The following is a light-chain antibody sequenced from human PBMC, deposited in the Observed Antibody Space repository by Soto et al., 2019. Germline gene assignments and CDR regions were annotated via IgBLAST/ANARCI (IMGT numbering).Light chain of an antibody. V-gene: IGKV3-20*01. CDR3: QQYGSSFT. CDR2: GAS. Sequence: EIVLTQSPGTLSLSPGERATLSCRASQSVSSSYLAWYQQKPGQAPRLLIYGASSRATGIRDRFSGSGSGTDFTLTISRLEPEDFAVYYCQQYGSSFTFGPGNKVDIK. J-gene: IGKJ3*01. CDR1: QSVSSSY.